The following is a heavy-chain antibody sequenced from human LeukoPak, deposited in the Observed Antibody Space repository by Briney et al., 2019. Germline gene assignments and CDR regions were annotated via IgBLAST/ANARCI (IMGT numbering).Heavy chain of an antibody. V-gene: IGHV4-39*07. CDR2: IFNSGST. CDR1: GGSISSSNYY. CDR3: ARARDSSSWYYFDY. Sequence: SETLSLTCTVSGGSISSSNYYWGWIRQPPGKGLEWIGYIFNSGSTYYNPSLKSRVTILVDTSKNQFSLKLSSVTAADTAVYYCARARDSSSWYYFDYWGQGTLVTVSS. J-gene: IGHJ4*02. D-gene: IGHD6-13*01.